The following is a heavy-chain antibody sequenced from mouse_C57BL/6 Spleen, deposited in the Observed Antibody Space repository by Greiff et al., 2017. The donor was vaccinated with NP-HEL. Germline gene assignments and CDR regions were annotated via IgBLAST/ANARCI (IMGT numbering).Heavy chain of an antibody. CDR2: IYPGSGST. J-gene: IGHJ3*01. V-gene: IGHV1-55*01. CDR3: ALYYDYDEGAWFAY. Sequence: QVQLQQPGAELVKPGASVKMSCKASGYTFTSYWITWVKQRPGQGLEWIGDIYPGSGSTNYNEKFKSKATLTVDTSSSTAYMQLSSLTSEDSAVYYCALYYDYDEGAWFAYWGQGTLVTVSA. CDR1: GYTFTSYW. D-gene: IGHD2-4*01.